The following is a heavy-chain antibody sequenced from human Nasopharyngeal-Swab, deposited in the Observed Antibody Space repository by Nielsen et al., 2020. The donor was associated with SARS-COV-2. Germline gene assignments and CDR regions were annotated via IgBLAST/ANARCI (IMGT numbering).Heavy chain of an antibody. D-gene: IGHD4-23*01. CDR3: AKDKGRGISPVEGSLDI. CDR2: IIWNGDSR. CDR1: GFTLDDHA. V-gene: IGHV3-9*01. Sequence: SLKISCAASGFTLDDHAMHWVRQAPGKGLEWVSGIIWNGDSRGYADSVKGRFTISRDSAKKSLYLQMNSLRPDDTALYYCAKDKGRGISPVEGSLDIWGQGTMVTVSS. J-gene: IGHJ3*02.